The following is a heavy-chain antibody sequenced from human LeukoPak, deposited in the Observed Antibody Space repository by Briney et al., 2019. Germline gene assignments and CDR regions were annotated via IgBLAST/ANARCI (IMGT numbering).Heavy chain of an antibody. V-gene: IGHV3-11*04. D-gene: IGHD3-22*01. CDR2: ISSSGSTI. CDR1: GFTFSDYY. Sequence: GGSLRLSCAASGFTFSDYYMSWIRQAPGKGLEWVSYISSSGSTIYYADSVKGRFTISRGNAKNSLYLQMNSLRAEDTAVYYCARDTYYYDSSGYYGDPWGQGTLVTVSS. CDR3: ARDTYYYDSSGYYGDP. J-gene: IGHJ5*02.